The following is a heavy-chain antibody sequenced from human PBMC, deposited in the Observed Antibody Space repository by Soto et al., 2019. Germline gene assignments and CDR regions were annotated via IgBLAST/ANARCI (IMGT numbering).Heavy chain of an antibody. V-gene: IGHV4-34*01. CDR3: ARGDDYGEDYFDY. CDR2: INHIGST. CDR1: GGSFSGYY. D-gene: IGHD4-17*01. J-gene: IGHJ4*02. Sequence: QVQLQQWGAGLLKPSETLSLTCAVYGGSFSGYYWSWIRQPPGKGLEWIGEINHIGSTNYNPSLKSRVTISVDTSKNQFSLKLSSVTAADTAVYYCARGDDYGEDYFDYWGQGTLVTVSS.